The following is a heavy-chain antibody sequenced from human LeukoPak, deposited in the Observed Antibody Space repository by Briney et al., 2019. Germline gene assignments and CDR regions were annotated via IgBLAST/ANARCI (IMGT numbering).Heavy chain of an antibody. D-gene: IGHD3-3*01. V-gene: IGHV3-21*01. Sequence: GGSLRLSCAASGFTFSSYSMNWVRQAPGKGLEWVSSISSSSSYIYYADSVQGRFTISGDNAEDSVYLQMNSLRVEDTAVYYCARTYDFGIGPPGDAFDNWGQGTLVTVFS. CDR1: GFTFSSYS. J-gene: IGHJ3*02. CDR2: ISSSSSYI. CDR3: ARTYDFGIGPPGDAFDN.